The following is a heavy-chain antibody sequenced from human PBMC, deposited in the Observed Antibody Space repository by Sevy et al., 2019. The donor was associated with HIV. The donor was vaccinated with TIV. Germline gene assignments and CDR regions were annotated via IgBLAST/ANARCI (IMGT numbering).Heavy chain of an antibody. CDR1: GGSISSYY. CDR2: IYYSGST. D-gene: IGHD2-2*01. J-gene: IGHJ6*03. V-gene: IGHV4-59*08. CDR3: ARHLGFGGTSSPWQLPRYYYYMDV. Sequence: SETLSLTCTVSGGSISSYYWSWIRQPPGKGLEWIGYIYYSGSTNYNPSLKSRVTISVDTSKNQFSLKLSSVTAADTAVYYCARHLGFGGTSSPWQLPRYYYYMDVWGKGTTVTVSS.